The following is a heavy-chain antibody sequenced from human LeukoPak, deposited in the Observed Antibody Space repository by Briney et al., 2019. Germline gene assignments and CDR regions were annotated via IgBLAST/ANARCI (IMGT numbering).Heavy chain of an antibody. D-gene: IGHD3-10*01. CDR2: IYPSGST. J-gene: IGHJ6*03. Sequence: SETLSLTCTVSGASTSNYYWSWIRQPPGKGLEWIGYIYPSGSTYYNPSLKSRVTISADTSKNQFSLKLIAVTAADTAVYYCARCWVYGPDYFNSGGYNYYIDVWGKGTTVTVSS. CDR1: GASTSNYY. V-gene: IGHV4-4*09. CDR3: ARCWVYGPDYFNSGGYNYYIDV.